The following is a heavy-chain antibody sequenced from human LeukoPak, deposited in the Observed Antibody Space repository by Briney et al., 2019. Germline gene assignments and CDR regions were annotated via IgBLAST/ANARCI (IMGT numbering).Heavy chain of an antibody. V-gene: IGHV3-7*01. J-gene: IGHJ4*02. CDR3: ASTVSGSSWNYFDY. CDR1: GFTFSSYW. CDR2: IKQDGSEK. Sequence: GGSLRLSCAASGFTFSSYWMSWVRQAPGKGLEWVANIKQDGSEKYYVDSVKGRFTISRDNAKNSLYLQMNSLRAADTAVYYCASTVSGSSWNYFDYWGQGTLVTVSS. D-gene: IGHD6-6*01.